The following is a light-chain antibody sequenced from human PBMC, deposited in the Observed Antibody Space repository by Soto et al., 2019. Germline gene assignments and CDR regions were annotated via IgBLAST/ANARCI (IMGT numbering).Light chain of an antibody. V-gene: IGKV3-15*01. CDR3: QQYRSWPLT. CDR2: GAS. J-gene: IGKJ4*01. CDR1: QDVMYD. Sequence: EIVLTQSPAALSVSPGGRATLSCRASQDVMYDLAWYQQKPGQAPRLLVYGASTRATDAPPRFRGSGSGREFSLTISSLQSEDFATYYCQQYRSWPLTFGGGTKVEIK.